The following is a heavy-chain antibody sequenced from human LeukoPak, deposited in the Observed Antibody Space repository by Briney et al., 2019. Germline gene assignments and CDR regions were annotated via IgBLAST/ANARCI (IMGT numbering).Heavy chain of an antibody. V-gene: IGHV3-74*01. J-gene: IGHJ4*02. CDR2: LNSDGSST. CDR3: ARGGVVGGLDY. CDR1: GFTLSNYW. Sequence: GRSLRLSCAAFGFTLSNYWMRWARQAPGKGLVWVSLLNSDGSSTNYADSVKGRFTISRDSAKNPLYLQMNSLRADDTAVYFCARGGVVGGLDYWGQGTLVTVSS. D-gene: IGHD3-3*01.